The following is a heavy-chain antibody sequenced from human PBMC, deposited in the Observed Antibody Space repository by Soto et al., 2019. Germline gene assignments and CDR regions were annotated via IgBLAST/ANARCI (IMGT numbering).Heavy chain of an antibody. Sequence: QVQLVESGGGVVQPGGSLRLSCAASGFSLSDYAMHWVRQAPGKGLEWVAYVSYDESNKYYTESVKGRFSISIDTSKNTLCLQIDTLRPADTAVYYCASDGPLAYTSGWEFVMLDQWGQGTLVTVS. J-gene: IGHJ4*02. D-gene: IGHD6-19*01. CDR1: GFSLSDYA. CDR2: VSYDESNK. V-gene: IGHV3-30-3*01. CDR3: ASDGPLAYTSGWEFVMLDQ.